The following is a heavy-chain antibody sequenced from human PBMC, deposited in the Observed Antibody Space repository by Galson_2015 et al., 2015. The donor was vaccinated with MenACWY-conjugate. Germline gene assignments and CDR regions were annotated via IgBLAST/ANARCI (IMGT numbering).Heavy chain of an antibody. D-gene: IGHD2-21*01. CDR2: IKSQTDGRKI. V-gene: IGHV3-15*01. CDR1: EFTFSNAY. CDR3: TTHKPDSWGGLLFHFYMDV. J-gene: IGHJ6*03. Sequence: SLRLSGAGSEFTFSNAYMSWVRQAPVKGLEWVGRIKSQTDGRKIDYAALVQGRFTISRDDSINTLYLQMNSLKIEDTAVYYCTTHKPDSWGGLLFHFYMDVWGKGTTVTVSS.